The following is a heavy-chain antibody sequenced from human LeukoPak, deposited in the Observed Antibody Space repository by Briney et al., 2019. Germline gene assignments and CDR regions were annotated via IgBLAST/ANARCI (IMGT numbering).Heavy chain of an antibody. V-gene: IGHV4-30-4*01. CDR3: ARTPPEYGDYGVSGFDY. Sequence: KPSETLSLTCSVSGGSISSGDYFWTWIRQPPGKGPEYIGYIYYSGTTYYNPSLKSRITMSVDMSANQFSLRLTSVSAADTAVYYCARTPPEYGDYGVSGFDYWGQGTLVTVSS. CDR2: IYYSGTT. D-gene: IGHD4-17*01. CDR1: GGSISSGDYF. J-gene: IGHJ4*02.